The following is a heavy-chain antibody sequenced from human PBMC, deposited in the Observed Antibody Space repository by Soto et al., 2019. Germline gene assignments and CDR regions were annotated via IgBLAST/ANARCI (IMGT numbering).Heavy chain of an antibody. CDR2: IYYSGST. CDR3: ARXGGYYQAFDQ. Sequence: QVQLQESGPGLVKPSETLSLTCTVSGDSMNTYYWGWFRQPPGKGLEWVGYIYYSGSTTYSPSLKSRVTISVDTSKNQFSLKLDSVTAADTAVYXCARXGGYYQAFDQWGQGSLVTVSS. CDR1: GDSMNTYY. J-gene: IGHJ4*02. D-gene: IGHD3-22*01. V-gene: IGHV4-59*08.